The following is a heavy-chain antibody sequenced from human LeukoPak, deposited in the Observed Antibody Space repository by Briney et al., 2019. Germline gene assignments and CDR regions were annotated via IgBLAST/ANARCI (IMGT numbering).Heavy chain of an antibody. CDR3: ARDFEVGATTDAFDI. V-gene: IGHV3-20*04. Sequence: GGSLRLSCAASGFTFSSYGMHWVRQAPGKGLEWVSGINWNADSTGYADSVKGRFTISRDNAKNSLYLQMNSLRAEDTAVYYCARDFEVGATTDAFDIWGQGTMVTVSS. J-gene: IGHJ3*02. D-gene: IGHD1-26*01. CDR1: GFTFSSYG. CDR2: INWNADST.